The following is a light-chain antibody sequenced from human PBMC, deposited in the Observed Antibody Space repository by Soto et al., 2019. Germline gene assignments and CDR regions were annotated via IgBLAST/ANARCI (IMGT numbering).Light chain of an antibody. CDR1: SSNIGAGYD. CDR2: RST. Sequence: QSVLTQPPSVSGAPGQGVTISCTGSSSNIGAGYDVHWDRHLPGTAPKRLIHRSTLRPSGVPNRFSASKSGTSASLAITGLRGEDEGEYDCQSYDNTLIVPWVFGGGTKLTVL. J-gene: IGLJ3*02. V-gene: IGLV1-40*01. CDR3: QSYDNTLIVPWV.